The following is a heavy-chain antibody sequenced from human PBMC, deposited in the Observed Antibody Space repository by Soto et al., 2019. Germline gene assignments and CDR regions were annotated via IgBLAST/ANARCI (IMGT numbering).Heavy chain of an antibody. D-gene: IGHD5-18*01. J-gene: IGHJ6*02. CDR2: IYYSGNT. CDR3: ARDRLMATAGTARHYFGLDV. V-gene: IGHV4-31*03. CDR1: GGSIRSGGYY. Sequence: LSLTCTVSGGSIRSGGYYWSWVRQNPRKGLEWIGNIYYSGNTYYNPSLKSRLTISVDTSKNQFSLNLSSVTAADTAVYYCARDRLMATAGTARHYFGLDVWGQGTTVTVSS.